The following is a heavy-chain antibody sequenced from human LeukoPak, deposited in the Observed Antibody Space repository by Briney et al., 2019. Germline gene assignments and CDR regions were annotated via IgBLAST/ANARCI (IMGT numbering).Heavy chain of an antibody. D-gene: IGHD3-10*01. CDR1: GGSISSYY. Sequence: SETLSLTCTVSGGSISSYYWSWIRQPPGKGLEWIGYIYYSGSTNYNPSLKSRVTISVDTSKNQFFLKLSSVTAADTAVYYCARFVPSAGEFDYWGQGTLVTVPS. CDR2: IYYSGST. V-gene: IGHV4-59*08. CDR3: ARFVPSAGEFDY. J-gene: IGHJ4*02.